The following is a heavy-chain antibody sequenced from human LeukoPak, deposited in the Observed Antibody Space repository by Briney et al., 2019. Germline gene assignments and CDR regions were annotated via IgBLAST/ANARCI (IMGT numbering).Heavy chain of an antibody. J-gene: IGHJ5*02. V-gene: IGHV4-31*03. CDR3: ARVSYVVWWFDP. D-gene: IGHD3-16*01. CDR1: GGSISSGGFY. Sequence: PSETLSLTCTVSGGSISSGGFYWSWIRQHPGKGLEWIGTMYYSGSTYYNPSLKSRVTILVDTSKNQFSLKLSSVTTADTAVYYCARVSYVVWWFDPWGQGTLVTVFS. CDR2: MYYSGST.